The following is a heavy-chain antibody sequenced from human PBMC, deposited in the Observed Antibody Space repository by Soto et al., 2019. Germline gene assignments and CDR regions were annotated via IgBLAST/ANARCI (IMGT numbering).Heavy chain of an antibody. CDR2: ISATGGST. Sequence: VQVLDSGGGLVQPGGSLRLSCAASGFTFNNYAMNWVRKAPGKGLEWVATISATGGSTYYADSVKGRFTISRDNSKNTLYLQMNGLRVEDTAVYYCAKDRLAGNFDYWGQGTQVTVSS. CDR3: AKDRLAGNFDY. V-gene: IGHV3-23*01. J-gene: IGHJ4*02. CDR1: GFTFNNYA.